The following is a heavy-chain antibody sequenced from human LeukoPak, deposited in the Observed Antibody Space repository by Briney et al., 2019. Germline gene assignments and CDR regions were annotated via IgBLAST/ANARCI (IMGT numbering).Heavy chain of an antibody. CDR3: ARDFRGYSGYHQGY. V-gene: IGHV3-11*04. J-gene: IGHJ4*02. D-gene: IGHD5-12*01. Sequence: GGSLRLSCAASGFTFTDYYMSWFRQAPGKGLEWVSYISSSGITTNYADSVKGRFIISRDNAKNSLYLQMNSLRVEDTAVYYCARDFRGYSGYHQGYWGQGTLVTVSS. CDR1: GFTFTDYY. CDR2: ISSSGITT.